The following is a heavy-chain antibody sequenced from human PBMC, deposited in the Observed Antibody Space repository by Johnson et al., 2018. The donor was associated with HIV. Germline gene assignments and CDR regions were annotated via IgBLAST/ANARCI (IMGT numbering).Heavy chain of an antibody. CDR1: GFTFRSYG. CDR3: ARGVKQQLNVVDAFDI. V-gene: IGHV3-30*02. J-gene: IGHJ3*02. Sequence: QVQLVESGGGVVQPGGSLRLSCAASGFTFRSYGMHWVRQAPGQGLEWVAFILYDGSNKYYADSVKGRFTISRDNSKNTLYLQMNSRRAEDTAVYYCARGVKQQLNVVDAFDIWGQGTKVTVSS. CDR2: ILYDGSNK. D-gene: IGHD6-13*01.